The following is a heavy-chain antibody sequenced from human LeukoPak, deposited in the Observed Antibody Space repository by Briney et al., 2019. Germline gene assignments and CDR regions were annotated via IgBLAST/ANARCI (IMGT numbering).Heavy chain of an antibody. CDR3: ARQRGYCSGGSCYSPYYYGMDV. D-gene: IGHD2-15*01. J-gene: IGHJ6*04. CDR1: GGTFSSYA. CDR2: IIPIFGIA. V-gene: IGHV1-69*04. Sequence: ASVKVSCKASGGTFSSYAISWVRQAPGQGLEWMGRIIPIFGIANYAQKFQGRVTITADKSTSTAYMERSSVRSEDTAVYYCARQRGYCSGGSCYSPYYYGMDVWGKGTTVTVSS.